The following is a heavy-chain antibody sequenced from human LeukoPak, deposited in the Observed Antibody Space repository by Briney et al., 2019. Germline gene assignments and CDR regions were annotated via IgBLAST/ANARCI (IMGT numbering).Heavy chain of an antibody. CDR1: GFTFSSYG. V-gene: IGHV3-30*18. D-gene: IGHD5-18*01. CDR2: MSYDGSNK. Sequence: GGSLRLSCAASGFTFSSYGMHWVGQAPGKGLEWVAFMSYDGSNKYYADSVKGRFTISRDNSKNTLYLQMNSLRAEDTAVYYCAKDLGYSYGSYYYYYYGMDVWGQGTTVTVSS. CDR3: AKDLGYSYGSYYYYYYGMDV. J-gene: IGHJ6*02.